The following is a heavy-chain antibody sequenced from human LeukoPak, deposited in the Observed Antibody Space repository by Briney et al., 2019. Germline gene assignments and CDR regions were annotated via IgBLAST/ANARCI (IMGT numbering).Heavy chain of an antibody. Sequence: ASVKVSCKASGGTFNNYAISWVRQAPGQGLEWMGGIIPIFGTANYAQKFQGRVTITADKSTSTAYMDLSSLRSEDTAVYYCASHIPDVLRYFDWLLGQGWNWFDPWGQGTLVTVSS. CDR1: GGTFNNYA. V-gene: IGHV1-69*06. D-gene: IGHD3-9*01. CDR3: ASHIPDVLRYFDWLLGQGWNWFDP. J-gene: IGHJ5*02. CDR2: IIPIFGTA.